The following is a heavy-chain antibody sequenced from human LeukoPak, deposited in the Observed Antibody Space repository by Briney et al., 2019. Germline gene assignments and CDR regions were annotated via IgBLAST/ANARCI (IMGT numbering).Heavy chain of an antibody. Sequence: GRSLRLSCAASGFTFSSYGMHWVRQAPGKGLEWVAVIWYDGSNKYYADSVKGRFTISRDNAKNSLYLQMNSLRAEDTAVYYCAKDKSSSWYSHSDYWGQGTLVTVSS. CDR1: GFTFSSYG. J-gene: IGHJ4*02. CDR2: IWYDGSNK. D-gene: IGHD6-13*01. V-gene: IGHV3-33*03. CDR3: AKDKSSSWYSHSDY.